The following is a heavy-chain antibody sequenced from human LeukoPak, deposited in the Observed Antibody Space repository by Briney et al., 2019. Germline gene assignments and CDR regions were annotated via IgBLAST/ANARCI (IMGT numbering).Heavy chain of an antibody. CDR1: GFTFSSYS. D-gene: IGHD3-22*01. CDR2: ISSSSSTI. CDR3: ARAHEYDTSGYSFDY. Sequence: GASLRLSCAASGFTFSSYSMNWVRQAPGKGLEWVSYISSSSSTIYYADSVKGRFTISRDNAKNSLYLQMNSLRAEDTAVYYCARAHEYDTSGYSFDYWGQGTLVTVSS. J-gene: IGHJ4*02. V-gene: IGHV3-48*01.